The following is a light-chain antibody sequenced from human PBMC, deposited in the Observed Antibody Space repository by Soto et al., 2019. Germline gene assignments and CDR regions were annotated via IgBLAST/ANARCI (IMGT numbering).Light chain of an antibody. CDR2: GAS. CDR1: QSVSST. J-gene: IGKJ4*01. Sequence: EIVLTQSPGTLSLSPGERATLSCRASQSVSSTLAWYQQKPGQAPRLLIYGASTRATGIPARFSGSGSGTEFTLTISSLQSEDFAFYYCQQYNNWPLTFGGGTKWIS. CDR3: QQYNNWPLT. V-gene: IGKV3-15*01.